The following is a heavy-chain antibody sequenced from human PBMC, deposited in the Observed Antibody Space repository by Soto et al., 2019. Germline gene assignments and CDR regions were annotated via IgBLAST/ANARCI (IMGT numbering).Heavy chain of an antibody. CDR1: GFTFSNAW. J-gene: IGHJ3*02. D-gene: IGHD6-6*01. V-gene: IGHV3-15*07. CDR3: TTGFTRLAAFDI. Sequence: PGGSLRLSRAASGFTFSNAWMNWVRPAPGKGLEWVGRIKSKTDGGTTDYAAPVKGRFTISRDDSKNTLYLQMNSLKTEDTAVYYCTTGFTRLAAFDIWGQGTMVTVSS. CDR2: IKSKTDGGTT.